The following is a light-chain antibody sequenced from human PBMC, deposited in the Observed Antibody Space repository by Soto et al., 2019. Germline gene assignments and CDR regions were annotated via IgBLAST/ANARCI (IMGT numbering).Light chain of an antibody. CDR1: SSNIGSNT. CDR2: STD. J-gene: IGLJ1*01. Sequence: QSVLTQPPSASGTPGQRVTISCSGTSSNIGSNTVNWYQQFPGTAPKLLIYSTDQRPSGVPDRFSGSKSGTSASLAISGLQSEDDADYYCAAWDDSLNVYVFGTGTKLTVL. V-gene: IGLV1-44*01. CDR3: AAWDDSLNVYV.